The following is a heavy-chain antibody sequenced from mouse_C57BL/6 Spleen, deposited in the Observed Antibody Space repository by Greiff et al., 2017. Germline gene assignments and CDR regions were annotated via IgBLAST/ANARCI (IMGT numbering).Heavy chain of an antibody. CDR3: ARGVGIFAY. CDR1: GYTFTDYN. D-gene: IGHD1-1*01. Sequence: EVQLQQSGPELVKPGASVKIPCKASGYTFTDYNMDWVKQSHGKSLEWIGDINPNNGGTIYNQKFKGKATLTVDKSSSTAYMELRSLTSEDTAVYYCARGVGIFAYWGQGTLVTVSA. J-gene: IGHJ3*01. V-gene: IGHV1-18*01. CDR2: INPNNGGT.